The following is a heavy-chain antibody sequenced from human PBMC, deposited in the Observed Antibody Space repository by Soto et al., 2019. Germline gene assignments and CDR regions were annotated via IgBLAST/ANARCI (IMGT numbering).Heavy chain of an antibody. J-gene: IGHJ4*02. CDR1: GFTFNDYT. D-gene: IGHD2-8*01. CDR2: IRSKAYGGTT. V-gene: IGHV3-49*04. CDR3: TAGKLYPSLDFDY. Sequence: PGGSLRLSCTASGFTFNDYTLSWVRQAPGKGLEWVGFIRSKAYGGTTEYAASVKGRFTISRDDSKSIAYLQMNSLKTEDTAVYDCTAGKLYPSLDFDYWGQGTLVTVSS.